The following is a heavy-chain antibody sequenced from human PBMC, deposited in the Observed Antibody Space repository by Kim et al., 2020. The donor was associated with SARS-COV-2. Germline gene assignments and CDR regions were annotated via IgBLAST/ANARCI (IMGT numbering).Heavy chain of an antibody. CDR3: ARGKYYDFWSGYHDQPFDY. CDR2: INSNSGGT. J-gene: IGHJ4*02. CDR1: GYTFTDYY. Sequence: ASVKVSCKPSGYTFTDYYIHWVRQAPGQGLEWMGWINSNSGGTNYAQKSQGRVTMTRDTSISTAYMELSRLRSDDTAVYYCARGKYYDFWSGYHDQPFDYWGQGNLVTVSS. D-gene: IGHD3-3*01. V-gene: IGHV1-2*02.